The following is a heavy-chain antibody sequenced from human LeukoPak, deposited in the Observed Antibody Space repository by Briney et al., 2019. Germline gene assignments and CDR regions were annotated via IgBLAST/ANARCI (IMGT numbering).Heavy chain of an antibody. V-gene: IGHV1-46*01. D-gene: IGHD3-22*01. CDR2: INPSAGST. CDR3: ARDPDLPYYYDSSGYQPFSDY. Sequence: EASVKVSCKASGYTFTSYYMHWVRQAPGQGLEWMGIINPSAGSTGYAQKFQGRVTMTRDTSTSTVYMELSSLRSEDTAVYYCARDPDLPYYYDSSGYQPFSDYWGQGTLVTVSS. CDR1: GYTFTSYY. J-gene: IGHJ4*02.